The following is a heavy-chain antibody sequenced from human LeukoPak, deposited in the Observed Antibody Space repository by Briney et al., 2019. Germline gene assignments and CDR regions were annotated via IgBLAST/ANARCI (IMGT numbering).Heavy chain of an antibody. D-gene: IGHD3-3*01. V-gene: IGHV4-34*01. J-gene: IGHJ2*01. CDR3: ARGGYDFWSGPLQYFDL. CDR1: GGSFSGYY. CDR2: INHSGST. Sequence: SETLSLTCAVYGGSFSGYYWSWIRQPPGKGLEWIGEINHSGSTNYNPSLKSRVTISVDTSKNQFSLKLSSVTAADTAVYYCARGGYDFWSGPLQYFDLWGRGTLVTVSS.